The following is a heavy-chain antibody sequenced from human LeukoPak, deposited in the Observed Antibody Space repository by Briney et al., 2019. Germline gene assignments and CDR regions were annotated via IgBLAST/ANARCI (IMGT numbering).Heavy chain of an antibody. CDR1: GFTFSTYD. CDR3: ARAHANSPGS. V-gene: IGHV3-48*02. Sequence: AGGSLRLSCAASGFTFSTYDMHWVRQAPGKGLEWVSYISSGSITKNYADSVKGRFTISRDNAKNSLFLQMNSLRDEDTAVYYCARAHANSPGSWGQGTLVTVSS. J-gene: IGHJ5*02. CDR2: ISSGSITK. D-gene: IGHD2-21*01.